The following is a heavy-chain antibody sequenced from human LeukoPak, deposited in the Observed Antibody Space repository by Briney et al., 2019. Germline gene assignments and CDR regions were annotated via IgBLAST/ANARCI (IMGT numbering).Heavy chain of an antibody. CDR2: IVPIFGIA. D-gene: IGHD3-10*01. V-gene: IGHV1-69*04. CDR1: GGTFSSYA. Sequence: SVKVSCKASGGTFSSYAISWVRQAPGQGLEWMGRIVPIFGIANYAQKFQGRVTITADKSTSTAYMELSSLRSEDTAVYYCARDQGFGPTNYYYYGMDVWGQGTTVTVSS. CDR3: ARDQGFGPTNYYYYGMDV. J-gene: IGHJ6*02.